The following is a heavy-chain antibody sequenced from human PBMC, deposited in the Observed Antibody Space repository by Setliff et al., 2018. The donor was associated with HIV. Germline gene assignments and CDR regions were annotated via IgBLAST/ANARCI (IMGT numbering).Heavy chain of an antibody. Sequence: ASVKVSCKTSGYTFTAYYIHWVRQAPGQGLEWMGWISPYNDYTNYEQSLQGRVRMTTDTSTRTAYMDLRSLRSNDTAVYYCARGGYYSGSGMNYHYYGLDVWGQGTTVTAP. CDR1: GYTFTAYY. CDR3: ARGGYYSGSGMNYHYYGLDV. J-gene: IGHJ6*02. V-gene: IGHV1-18*04. D-gene: IGHD3-10*01. CDR2: ISPYNDYT.